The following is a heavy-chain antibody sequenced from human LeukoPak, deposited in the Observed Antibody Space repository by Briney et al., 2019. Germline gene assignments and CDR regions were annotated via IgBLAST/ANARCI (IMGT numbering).Heavy chain of an antibody. V-gene: IGHV4-59*01. CDR3: ARRLTNHFDY. J-gene: IGHJ4*02. CDR2: IYYSGST. Sequence: SEPLSLTCTVSGGSIRSYFWSWIRQPPGKGLEWIGYIYYSGSTDYNPSLKSRVTISVDTSKNQLSLKLSSVTAADTAVYYCARRLTNHFDYWGQGTLVTVSS. CDR1: GGSIRSYF.